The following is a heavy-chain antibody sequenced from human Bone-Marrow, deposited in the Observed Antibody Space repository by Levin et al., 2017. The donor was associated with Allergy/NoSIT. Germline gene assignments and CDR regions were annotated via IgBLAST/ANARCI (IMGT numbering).Heavy chain of an antibody. CDR1: GFTFSNYA. J-gene: IGHJ4*02. CDR2: INTAGRT. D-gene: IGHD6-19*01. V-gene: IGHV3-23*01. CDR3: AKEFDGSGWYSVDY. Sequence: GGSLRLSCAASGFTFSNYAMSWVRQAPGKGLEWVSAINTAGRTYYADSVKGRFTISRDNSEHTLYLQMSSLRAEDTAVYYCAKEFDGSGWYSVDYWGQGTLVTVSS.